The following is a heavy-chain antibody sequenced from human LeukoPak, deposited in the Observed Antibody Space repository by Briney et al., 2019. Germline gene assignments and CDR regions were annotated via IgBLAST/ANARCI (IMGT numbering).Heavy chain of an antibody. Sequence: ASVKVSCKASGYTFTNYVFTWVRQAPGQGLEWMGWVSAYNGYTSYAQKFQGRVTVTTDSSTNTAYMDLRSLRSDDTAVFYCSSSTSIAVSTDYWGQGTLVTVSS. V-gene: IGHV1-18*01. J-gene: IGHJ4*02. CDR3: SSSTSIAVSTDY. CDR2: VSAYNGYT. D-gene: IGHD6-19*01. CDR1: GYTFTNYV.